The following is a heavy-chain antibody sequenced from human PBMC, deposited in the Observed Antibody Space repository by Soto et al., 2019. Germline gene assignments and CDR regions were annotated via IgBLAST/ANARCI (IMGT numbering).Heavy chain of an antibody. V-gene: IGHV3-7*03. CDR2: IKPDGSEK. CDR3: ARYSGSIAASP. CDR1: GFTFSDFW. D-gene: IGHD6-6*01. J-gene: IGHJ4*02. Sequence: PGGSLRLSCAVSGFTFSDFWMSWFRQAPGKGLEWVANIKPDGSEKLYVDSVKGRFTISRDNAKNSLYLQMNSLRAEDTALYYCARYSGSIAASPWGQGXLVTVSS.